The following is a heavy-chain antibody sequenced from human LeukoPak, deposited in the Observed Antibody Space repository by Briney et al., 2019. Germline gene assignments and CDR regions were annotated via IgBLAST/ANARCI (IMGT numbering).Heavy chain of an antibody. CDR3: VKDRFLEAYGMDV. CDR1: GFTFNSYG. D-gene: IGHD3-3*01. Sequence: GGSLRLSCAASGFTFNSYGMHWVRQAPGKGLEWVAVISHDGSRKYYADSVKGRFTISRDDSKNTLYLQMNGLRAEDTAVYYGVKDRFLEAYGMDVWGQGTTVTVSS. CDR2: ISHDGSRK. V-gene: IGHV3-30*18. J-gene: IGHJ6*02.